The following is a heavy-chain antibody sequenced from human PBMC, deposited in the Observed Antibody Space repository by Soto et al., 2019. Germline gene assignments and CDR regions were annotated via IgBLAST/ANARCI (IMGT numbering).Heavy chain of an antibody. J-gene: IGHJ4*02. Sequence: GGSLRLSCAASGFTVSSNYMSWVRQAPGKGLEWVSVIYSGGSTYYADSVKGRFTISRDNSKNTLYLQMNSLRAEDTAVYYCARFPARPLGPLGHWGQGTLVTVSS. CDR3: ARFPARPLGPLGH. D-gene: IGHD3-16*01. V-gene: IGHV3-66*01. CDR1: GFTVSSNY. CDR2: IYSGGST.